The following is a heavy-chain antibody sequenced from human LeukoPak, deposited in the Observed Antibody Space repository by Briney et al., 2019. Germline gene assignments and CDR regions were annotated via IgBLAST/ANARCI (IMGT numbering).Heavy chain of an antibody. V-gene: IGHV3-30-3*01. D-gene: IGHD6-13*01. Sequence: GGSLRLSCAASGFTFSSYAMHWVRQAPGKGLEWVAVISYDGSNKYYADSVKGRFTISRDNSKNTLYLQMNSLRAEDTAVYYCASEIAAAGHDYWGQGTLVTVSS. CDR1: GFTFSSYA. CDR3: ASEIAAAGHDY. J-gene: IGHJ4*02. CDR2: ISYDGSNK.